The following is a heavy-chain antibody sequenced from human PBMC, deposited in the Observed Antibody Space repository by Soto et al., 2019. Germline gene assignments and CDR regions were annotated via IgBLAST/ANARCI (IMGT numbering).Heavy chain of an antibody. J-gene: IGHJ4*02. V-gene: IGHV4-31*03. CDR3: ASGHSSGWLQYYFDY. D-gene: IGHD6-19*01. CDR2: IYSNGNT. Sequence: SETLSLTCTVSGGSIGSGGYYWSWIRQDPGKGLEWLGYIYSNGNTYYNPSLKSRLVISSDTSQNQFSLKLSSVTAADTAVYYCASGHSSGWLQYYFDYWGQGTLVTVSS. CDR1: GGSIGSGGYY.